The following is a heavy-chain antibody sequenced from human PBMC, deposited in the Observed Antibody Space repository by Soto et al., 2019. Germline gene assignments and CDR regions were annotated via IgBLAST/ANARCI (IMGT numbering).Heavy chain of an antibody. Sequence: GGSLRLSCAASGFTFSSYAMHWVRQAPGKGLEWVAVISYDGSNKYYADSVKGRFTISRDNSKNTLYLQMNSLRAEDTAVYYCAREGYYGDADYWGQGTLVTVSS. CDR3: AREGYYGDADY. J-gene: IGHJ4*02. D-gene: IGHD4-17*01. V-gene: IGHV3-30-3*01. CDR1: GFTFSSYA. CDR2: ISYDGSNK.